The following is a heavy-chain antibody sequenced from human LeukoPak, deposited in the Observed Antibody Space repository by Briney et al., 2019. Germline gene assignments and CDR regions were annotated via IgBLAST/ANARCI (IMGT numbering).Heavy chain of an antibody. D-gene: IGHD4-23*01. J-gene: IGHJ4*02. V-gene: IGHV1-18*01. CDR1: GYAFTSYA. CDR2: ISAYNGNT. CDR3: ARDLEDGGNSS. Sequence: ASVKVSCKASGYAFTSYAVHWVRQAPGQGLEWMGWISAYNGNTNYAQKLQGRVTMTTDTSTSTAYMELRSLRSDDTAVYYCARDLEDGGNSSWGQGTLVTVSS.